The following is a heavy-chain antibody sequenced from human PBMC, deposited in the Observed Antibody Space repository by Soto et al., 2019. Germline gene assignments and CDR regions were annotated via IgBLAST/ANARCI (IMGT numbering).Heavy chain of an antibody. V-gene: IGHV4-59*08. CDR3: ARHKGSGYGGYFDY. J-gene: IGHJ4*02. Sequence: XXTLSLPVTINSGSISIHYWRWIRPPPGKGLEWIGYIYYSGSTNYNPSLKSRVTISVDTSKNQFSLKLSSVTAADTAVYYCARHKGSGYGGYFDYWGQGTLVTVSS. D-gene: IGHD5-12*01. CDR2: IYYSGST. CDR1: SGSISIHY.